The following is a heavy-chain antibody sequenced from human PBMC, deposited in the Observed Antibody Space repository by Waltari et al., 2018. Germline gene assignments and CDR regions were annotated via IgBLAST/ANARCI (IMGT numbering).Heavy chain of an antibody. CDR3: TRALVGASLFDY. CDR2: IRNKANSYAT. V-gene: IGHV3-73*02. Sequence: EVQLVESGGGLVQPGGSLQLSCAASGFPFSGSVILWARQAPGQGREWVGRIRNKANSYATAYGASLKGKFTISRDDSKNTAYLQMNSLKTEDTAVYYCTRALVGASLFDYWGQGILVTVSS. CDR1: GFPFSGSV. D-gene: IGHD1-26*01. J-gene: IGHJ4*02.